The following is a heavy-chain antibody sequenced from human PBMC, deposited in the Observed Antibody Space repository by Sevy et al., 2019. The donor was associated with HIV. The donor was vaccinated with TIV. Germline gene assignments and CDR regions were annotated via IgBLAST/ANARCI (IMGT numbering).Heavy chain of an antibody. CDR1: GGSVTTGY. CDR2: VYDIGRT. CDR3: ARVRDYGSGSFSPWFGP. V-gene: IGHV4-59*02. Sequence: SETLSLPCTVSGGSVTTGYWSWIRHPPGKGPEWIGYVYDIGRTAYSPSLKSRVTISLDTTKNQFSLQLNSITAADTAVYYCARVRDYGSGSFSPWFGPWGQGTLVTVSS. D-gene: IGHD3-10*01. J-gene: IGHJ5*02.